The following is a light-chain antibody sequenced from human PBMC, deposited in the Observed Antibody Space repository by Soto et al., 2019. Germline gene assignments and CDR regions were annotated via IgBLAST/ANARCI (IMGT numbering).Light chain of an antibody. V-gene: IGLV1-47*01. CDR2: RND. CDR3: AAWDDSLSGYV. Sequence: QSVLTQPPSASGTPGQRVTISCSGSTSNIGSNYVYWYQQHPATAPKLLIYRNDQRPSGVPDRFSGSKSGTSASLAISGLRSEDEGDYYCAAWDDSLSGYVFGPGTKVTVL. CDR1: TSNIGSNY. J-gene: IGLJ1*01.